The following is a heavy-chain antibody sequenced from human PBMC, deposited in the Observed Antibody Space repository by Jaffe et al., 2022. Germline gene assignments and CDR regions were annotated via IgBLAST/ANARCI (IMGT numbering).Heavy chain of an antibody. Sequence: QVQLVQSGAEVKKPGASVKVSCKASGYTFTGYYMHWVRQAPGQGLEWMGWINPNSGGTNYAQKFQGRVTMTRDTSISTAYMELSRLRSDDTAVYYCAAGNYYDSSGYYYSAFDIWGQGTMVTVSS. D-gene: IGHD3-22*01. CDR1: GYTFTGYY. V-gene: IGHV1-2*02. CDR2: INPNSGGT. CDR3: AAGNYYDSSGYYYSAFDI. J-gene: IGHJ3*02.